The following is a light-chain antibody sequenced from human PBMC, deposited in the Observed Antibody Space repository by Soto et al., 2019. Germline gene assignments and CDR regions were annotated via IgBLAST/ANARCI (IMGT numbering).Light chain of an antibody. J-gene: IGKJ1*01. Sequence: DIQMTQSPSSVSASVGDRVTITCRASQAIDSWLAWYQQKPGEAPKLLIFTGSLLHSGVPPRFSGSGSGTDFTLTISSLQPEDFATHYCQQTLSFPPTVGQGTKV. CDR2: TGS. CDR3: QQTLSFPPT. V-gene: IGKV1-12*01. CDR1: QAIDSW.